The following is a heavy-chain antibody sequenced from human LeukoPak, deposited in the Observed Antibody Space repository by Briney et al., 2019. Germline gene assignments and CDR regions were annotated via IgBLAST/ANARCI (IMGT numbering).Heavy chain of an antibody. D-gene: IGHD1-26*01. CDR1: GVTLSSYA. J-gene: IGHJ4*02. CDR2: ISGSGGST. CDR3: AKAGPRWELLPRVYFDY. V-gene: IGHV3-23*01. Sequence: GGSLRLSCAASGVTLSSYAMSWVRQAPGKGLEWVSAISGSGGSTYYADSVKGRFTISRDNSKNTLYLQMNSLRAEDTAVYYCAKAGPRWELLPRVYFDYWGQGTLVTVSS.